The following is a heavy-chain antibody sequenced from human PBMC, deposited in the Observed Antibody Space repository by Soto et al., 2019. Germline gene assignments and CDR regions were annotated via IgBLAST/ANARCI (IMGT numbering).Heavy chain of an antibody. CDR3: ASSHYYDTSGYYRFDS. V-gene: IGHV4-30-2*01. Sequence: PSETLFLTCVVSGGSTSSGGYSWSWIRQPPGRGLEWIGNIYHSGSTDYNPSLKSRVTISVDRSKNQFSLKLTSVTAADTAVYYCASSHYYDTSGYYRFDSWGQGTLVTVSS. J-gene: IGHJ4*02. D-gene: IGHD3-22*01. CDR2: IYHSGST. CDR1: GGSTSSGGYS.